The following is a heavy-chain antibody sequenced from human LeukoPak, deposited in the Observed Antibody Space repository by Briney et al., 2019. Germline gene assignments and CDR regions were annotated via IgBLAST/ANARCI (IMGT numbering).Heavy chain of an antibody. J-gene: IGHJ6*03. V-gene: IGHV3-11*04. CDR3: ARGNYYYYYYMDV. CDR1: GFTFSDYY. CDR2: TSTSGSTK. Sequence: PGGSLRLSCVGSGFTFSDYYMTWVRQAPGKGLEWISHTSTSGSTKYYADSVKGRFTISRDNAKKSLHLQMNSLTADDTAVYYCARGNYYYYYYMDVWGKGTTVTVSS.